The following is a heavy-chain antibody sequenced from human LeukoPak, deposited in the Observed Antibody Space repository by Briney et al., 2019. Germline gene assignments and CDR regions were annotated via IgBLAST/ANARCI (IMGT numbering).Heavy chain of an antibody. CDR1: GGSISSSSYY. Sequence: PSETLSLTCTVSGGSISSSSYYWGWIRQPPGKGLEWIGSIYYSGSTYYKPSLKSRVTISVDTSKNQFSLKLSSVTAADTAVYYCAREYSSSSGRRAFDFWGQGTMVTVSS. CDR2: IYYSGST. CDR3: AREYSSSSGRRAFDF. D-gene: IGHD6-6*01. V-gene: IGHV4-39*01. J-gene: IGHJ3*01.